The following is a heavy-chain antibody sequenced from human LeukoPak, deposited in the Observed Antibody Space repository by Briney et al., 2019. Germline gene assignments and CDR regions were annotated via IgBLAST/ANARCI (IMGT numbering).Heavy chain of an antibody. CDR2: IKSKGDDETT. CDR1: GFTFRNAW. J-gene: IGHJ4*02. CDR3: TTDLGLTMIRGVIVN. V-gene: IGHV3-15*01. D-gene: IGHD3-10*01. Sequence: GGSLRLSCAASGFTFRNAWMSWVRQAPGKGLEWVGRIKSKGDDETTDNAAPVKGRFTMSRDDSKATLYLQMNTLKAEDTAVYYCTTDLGLTMIRGVIVNWGQGALVTVSS.